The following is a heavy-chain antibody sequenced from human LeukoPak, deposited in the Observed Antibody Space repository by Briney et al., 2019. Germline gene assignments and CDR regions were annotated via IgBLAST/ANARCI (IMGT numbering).Heavy chain of an antibody. CDR1: GYTFTSYY. J-gene: IGHJ4*02. CDR2: INPSGGST. CDR3: ARDGDDILTGYHVFDY. Sequence: GASVKVSCKASGYTFTSYYMHWVRQAPGQGLEWMGIINPSGGSTSYAQKFQGRVTMTRDTSTSTVYMELSSLRSEDTAVYYCARDGDDILTGYHVFDYWGQGTLVTVSS. D-gene: IGHD3-9*01. V-gene: IGHV1-46*01.